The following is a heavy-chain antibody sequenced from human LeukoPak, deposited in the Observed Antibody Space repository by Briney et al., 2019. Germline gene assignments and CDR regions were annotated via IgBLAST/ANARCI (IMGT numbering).Heavy chain of an antibody. Sequence: GGSLRLSCAASGSTFRPYSMKWVRQGPGKGLEWVASISSDNNIMYADSVKGRFTISRDNAKNSLYLQMESLRAEDTAMYYCTRWYGDPNGFDHWGQGTMVTVSS. V-gene: IGHV3-21*01. CDR1: GSTFRPYS. CDR2: ISSDNNI. D-gene: IGHD3-10*01. CDR3: TRWYGDPNGFDH. J-gene: IGHJ3*01.